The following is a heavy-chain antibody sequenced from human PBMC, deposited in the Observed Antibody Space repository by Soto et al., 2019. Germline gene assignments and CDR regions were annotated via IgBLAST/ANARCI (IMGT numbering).Heavy chain of an antibody. V-gene: IGHV3-7*01. D-gene: IGHD2-21*01. CDR1: GFTFSSYW. Sequence: EVQLVESGGGLVQPGGSLRLSCAASGFTFSSYWMSWVRQAPGKGLEWVANIKQDGSEKYYVDSVKGRFTISRDNAKNSLYLQMNSMRAEDTAVYYCAREHTSHYFDYWGQGTLVTVSS. CDR3: AREHTSHYFDY. CDR2: IKQDGSEK. J-gene: IGHJ4*02.